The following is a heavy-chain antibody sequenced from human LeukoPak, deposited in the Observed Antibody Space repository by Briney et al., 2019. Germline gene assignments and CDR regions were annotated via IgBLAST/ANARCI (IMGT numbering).Heavy chain of an antibody. CDR3: AKTLYDFWSSPLWFDP. J-gene: IGHJ5*02. CDR1: GFTFSSYA. V-gene: IGHV3-23*01. CDR2: ISGSGGST. D-gene: IGHD3-3*01. Sequence: PGGSLRLSCAASGFTFSSYAMSWVRQAPGKGLEWVSAISGSGGSTYYADSVKGRFTISRDNSKNTLYLQMNSLRAEDTALYYCAKTLYDFWSSPLWFDPWGQGTLVTVSS.